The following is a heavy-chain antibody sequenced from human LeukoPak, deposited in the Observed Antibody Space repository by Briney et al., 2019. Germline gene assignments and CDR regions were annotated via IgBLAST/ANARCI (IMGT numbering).Heavy chain of an antibody. V-gene: IGHV4-38-2*02. J-gene: IGHJ6*03. CDR3: ARVSGQFYFYYYMDV. D-gene: IGHD6-19*01. CDR1: GYSISSGYY. CDR2: IYHSGST. Sequence: SETLSLTCTVSGYSISSGYYWAWIRQPPGKGLEWIGSIYHSGSTYYNPSLKSRVTISVDTSKNQFSLRLSSVTAADTAVYYCARVSGQFYFYYYMDVWGKGTTVTISS.